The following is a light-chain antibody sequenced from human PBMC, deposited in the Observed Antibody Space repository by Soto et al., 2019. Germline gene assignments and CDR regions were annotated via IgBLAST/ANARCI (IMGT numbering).Light chain of an antibody. CDR1: DSDIGNYIY. Sequence: QSVLTQPRSVSGSPGQSVTISCTGSDSDIGNYIYVSWYHVHPGKAPKLIIYDVTKRPSGVPDRFSGSKSGNTASLTISGLQAEDESEYYCSSYAGFYTLLFGGGTKVTVL. CDR3: SSYAGFYTLL. J-gene: IGLJ2*01. V-gene: IGLV2-11*01. CDR2: DVT.